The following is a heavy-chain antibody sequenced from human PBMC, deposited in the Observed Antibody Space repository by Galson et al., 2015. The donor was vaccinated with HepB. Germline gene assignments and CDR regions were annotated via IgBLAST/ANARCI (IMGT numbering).Heavy chain of an antibody. V-gene: IGHV3-7*03. J-gene: IGHJ4*02. D-gene: IGHD4-23*01. CDR3: ARGWLLYYFDY. CDR1: GFSFSSYW. CDR2: IKQDGSAK. Sequence: SLRLSCAASGFSFSSYWMSWVRQAPGKGLEWVANIKQDGSAKFYVDSVKGRFTISRDNAQSSLYLHMNSLTAEDTAIYYCARGWLLYYFDYWGQGTLVTVSS.